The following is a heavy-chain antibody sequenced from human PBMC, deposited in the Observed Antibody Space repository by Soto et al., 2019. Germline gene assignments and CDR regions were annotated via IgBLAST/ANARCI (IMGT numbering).Heavy chain of an antibody. CDR3: ARDCSGWYLYYYYYGMDV. CDR1: GYTFTSYD. J-gene: IGHJ6*02. D-gene: IGHD6-19*01. Sequence: QVQLVQSGAEVKKPGASVKVSCEASGYTFTSYDINWVRQATGQGLEWMGWMNPNRGNTGYAQKFQGRVTMTRNTSRSTAYMELSRLRSEDTAVYYCARDCSGWYLYYYYYGMDVWGQGTTVTVSS. CDR2: MNPNRGNT. V-gene: IGHV1-8*01.